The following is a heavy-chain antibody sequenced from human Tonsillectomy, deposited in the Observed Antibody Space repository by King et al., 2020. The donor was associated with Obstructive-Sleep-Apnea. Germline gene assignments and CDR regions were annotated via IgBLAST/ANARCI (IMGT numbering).Heavy chain of an antibody. V-gene: IGHV1-69*01. CDR1: GGTVSSYA. J-gene: IGHJ6*02. CDR2: IIPICGTA. CDR3: ASHLYYYDSSGYYYYGMDV. D-gene: IGHD3-22*01. Sequence: QLVQSGAEVKKPGSSVKVSCKASGGTVSSYAISWVRQDPGQGLEWMGGIIPICGTAHYAQKFQGRVTITADESTSPAYMELSSLRSEDTAVYYCASHLYYYDSSGYYYYGMDVWGQGTTVTVSS.